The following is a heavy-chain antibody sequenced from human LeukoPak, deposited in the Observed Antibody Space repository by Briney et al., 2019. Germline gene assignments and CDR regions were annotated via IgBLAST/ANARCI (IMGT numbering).Heavy chain of an antibody. CDR1: GFTFITYG. V-gene: IGHV3-30*18. CDR3: AKGPDCSSTSCYTVGAFDI. Sequence: GRSLRHSCAASGFTFITYGMHWVRQAPGKGLECVAIIAYDGDKKYYADSVKGRFTISRDNSKNTLYLQMDSLRAEDTAVYYCAKGPDCSSTSCYTVGAFDIWGQGTMVTVSS. CDR2: IAYDGDKK. D-gene: IGHD2-2*02. J-gene: IGHJ3*02.